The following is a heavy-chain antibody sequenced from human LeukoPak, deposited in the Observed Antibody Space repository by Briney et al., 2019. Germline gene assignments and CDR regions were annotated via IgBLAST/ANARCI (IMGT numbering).Heavy chain of an antibody. V-gene: IGHV4-59*01. Sequence: SETLSLTCTVSGGSISSYYWSWIRQPPGKGLEWIGYIYYSGNTNYIPSLKSRVTISVDTSKNQFSLKLSSVTAADTAVYYCARVRRIQLWPVHDAFDIWGQGTMVAVSS. CDR2: IYYSGNT. J-gene: IGHJ3*02. CDR3: ARVRRIQLWPVHDAFDI. D-gene: IGHD5-18*01. CDR1: GGSISSYY.